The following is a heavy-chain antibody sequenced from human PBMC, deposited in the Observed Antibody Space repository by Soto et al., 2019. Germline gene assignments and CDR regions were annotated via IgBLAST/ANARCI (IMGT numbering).Heavy chain of an antibody. CDR1: GGSISSYY. D-gene: IGHD3-10*01. V-gene: IGHV4-59*08. Sequence: QVQLQESGPGLVKPSETLSLTCTVSGGSISSYYWSWIRQPPGKGLEWIGYIYYSGSTNYNPSLKSRITLSVDTSKTQFSLKLSSVTAADTAVYYCARRYGGAVDYWGQGTLVTVSS. CDR3: ARRYGGAVDY. J-gene: IGHJ4*02. CDR2: IYYSGST.